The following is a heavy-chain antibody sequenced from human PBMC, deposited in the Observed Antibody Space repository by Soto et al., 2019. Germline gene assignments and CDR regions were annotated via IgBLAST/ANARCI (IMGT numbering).Heavy chain of an antibody. V-gene: IGHV3-7*04. D-gene: IGHD6-25*01. Sequence: EVQLVESGGGLVQPGGSLRLSCAASGFTFSSDRMSWVRQAPGKGLEWVANIKQDGSEKYYVDSVKGRFTISRDNAKNSLYLQMNSLRAEATAVYFCARGSSAADWGQGTLVTVSS. CDR3: ARGSSAAD. J-gene: IGHJ4*02. CDR1: GFTFSSDR. CDR2: IKQDGSEK.